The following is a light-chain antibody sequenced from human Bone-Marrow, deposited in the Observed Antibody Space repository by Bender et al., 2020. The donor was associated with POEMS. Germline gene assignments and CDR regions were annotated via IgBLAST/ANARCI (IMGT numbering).Light chain of an antibody. Sequence: QSVLTQPPSVSETPGQRVTISCSGSSSNIGKHGVNWYQKLPGKAPKLLIYYDDLVESGVSDRLSGSKSGTSAALAISGLQYEDEADYYCSAWDASLNGWVVGGGAKLTVL. CDR3: SAWDASLNGWV. CDR2: YDD. V-gene: IGLV1-36*01. CDR1: SSNIGKHG. J-gene: IGLJ3*02.